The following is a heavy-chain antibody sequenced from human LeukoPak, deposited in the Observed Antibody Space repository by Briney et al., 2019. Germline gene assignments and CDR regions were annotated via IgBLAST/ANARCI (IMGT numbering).Heavy chain of an antibody. CDR1: GFTFSSYA. CDR2: ISASAGST. V-gene: IGHV3-23*01. J-gene: IGHJ4*02. Sequence: PGGSLRLSCAASGFTFSSYAMSWVRQDPGKGLEWVSSISASAGSTYYADSVKGRFTISRDNSKNTLYLQMNSLRAEDTAVYYCAKLYDSSGYYIDYWGQGTLVTVSS. CDR3: AKLYDSSGYYIDY. D-gene: IGHD3-22*01.